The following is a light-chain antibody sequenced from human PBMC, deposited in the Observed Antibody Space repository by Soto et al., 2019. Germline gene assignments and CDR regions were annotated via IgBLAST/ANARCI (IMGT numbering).Light chain of an antibody. J-gene: IGKJ1*01. CDR1: QSVSSSY. Sequence: ELVLTQSQGTLSLSPGERATLSCRASQSVSSSYLAWYQQKPGQAPRLLIYGASSRATGIPDRFSGSGSGTDFTLTISRLEPEDFAVYYCQQYGSSPWTFGQGTKVDIK. CDR3: QQYGSSPWT. V-gene: IGKV3-20*01. CDR2: GAS.